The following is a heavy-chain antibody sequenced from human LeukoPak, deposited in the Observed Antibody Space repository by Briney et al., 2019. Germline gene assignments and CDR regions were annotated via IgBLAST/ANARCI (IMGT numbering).Heavy chain of an antibody. Sequence: KPSETLSLTCAVYGGSFSGYYWSWLRQPPGKGLEWLGEINHSGSTNYNPPLKSRVTISVDTSKNQFSLKLSSVTAADTAVYYCARGRTLRYFDWLLSPFDYWGQGTLVTVSS. V-gene: IGHV4-34*01. D-gene: IGHD3-9*01. J-gene: IGHJ4*02. CDR3: ARGRTLRYFDWLLSPFDY. CDR2: INHSGST. CDR1: GGSFSGYY.